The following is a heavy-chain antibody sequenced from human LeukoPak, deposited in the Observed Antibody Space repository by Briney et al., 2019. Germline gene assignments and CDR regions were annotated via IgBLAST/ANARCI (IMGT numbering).Heavy chain of an antibody. J-gene: IGHJ4*02. Sequence: GGSLRLSCAASGFTFSTSAMHWVRQAPGKGLDWVAVMSYDGGNKYHADSVKGRFTISRDNSKNTLYLQMNSLRVEDTAVYYCARDRGPYDTNGLLDYWGQGTLVTVSS. CDR3: ARDRGPYDTNGLLDY. CDR2: MSYDGGNK. CDR1: GFTFSTSA. D-gene: IGHD2-8*01. V-gene: IGHV3-30-3*01.